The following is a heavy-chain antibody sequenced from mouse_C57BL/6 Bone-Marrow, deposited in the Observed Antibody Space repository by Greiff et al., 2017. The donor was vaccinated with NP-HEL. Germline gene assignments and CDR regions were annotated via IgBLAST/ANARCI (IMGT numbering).Heavy chain of an antibody. CDR1: GYSFTGYY. CDR3: ARAMVRGAY. D-gene: IGHD2-3*01. J-gene: IGHJ3*01. CDR2: INPSTGGT. V-gene: IGHV1-42*01. Sequence: EVQLQQSGPELVKPGASVKISCKASGYSFTGYYMNWVKQSPEKSLEWIGEINPSTGGTTYKQKFKAKATLTVDKSSSTAYMQLKSLTSEDSAVYYCARAMVRGAYWGQGTLVTVSA.